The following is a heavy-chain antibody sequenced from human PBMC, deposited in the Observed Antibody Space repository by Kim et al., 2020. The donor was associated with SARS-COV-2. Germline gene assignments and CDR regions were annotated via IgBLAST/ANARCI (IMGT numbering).Heavy chain of an antibody. CDR3: ARHHPTTDIVVVPAASFDY. J-gene: IGHJ4*02. D-gene: IGHD2-2*01. CDR1: GGSISSSSYY. Sequence: SETLSLTCTVSGGSISSSSYYWGWIRQPPGKGLEWIGSIYYSGSTYYNPSLKSRVTISVDTSKNQFSLKLSSVTAADTAVYYCARHHPTTDIVVVPAASFDYWGQGTLVTVSS. CDR2: IYYSGST. V-gene: IGHV4-39*01.